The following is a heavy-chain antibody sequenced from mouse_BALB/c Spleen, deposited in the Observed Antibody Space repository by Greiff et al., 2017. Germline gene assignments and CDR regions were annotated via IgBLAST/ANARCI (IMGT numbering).Heavy chain of an antibody. D-gene: IGHD2-4*01. CDR1: GYTFTSYW. Sequence: QVHVKQSGAELVRPGASVKLSCKASGYTFTSYWMNWVKQRPEQGLEWIGRIDPYDSETHYNQKFKDKAILTVDKSSSTAYMQLSSLTSEDSAVYYCARSEGSTMSTYEAYWGQGTLVTVSA. CDR3: ARSEGSTMSTYEAY. V-gene: IGHV1-52*01. J-gene: IGHJ3*01. CDR2: IDPYDSET.